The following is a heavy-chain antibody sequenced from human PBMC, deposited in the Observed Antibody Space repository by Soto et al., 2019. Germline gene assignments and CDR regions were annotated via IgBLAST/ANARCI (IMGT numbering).Heavy chain of an antibody. J-gene: IGHJ5*02. CDR2: IYYSGST. CDR1: GGSISSGGYY. CDR3: AREIIVVVVAATWRWFDP. Sequence: QVQLQESGPGLVKPSQTLSLTCTVSGGSISSGGYYWSWIRQHPGKGLEWIGYIYYSGSTYYNPSRTGRVTMSVDTSKNQFSLKLSSVTVADTAVYYCAREIIVVVVAATWRWFDPWGQGTLVTVSS. D-gene: IGHD2-15*01. V-gene: IGHV4-31*03.